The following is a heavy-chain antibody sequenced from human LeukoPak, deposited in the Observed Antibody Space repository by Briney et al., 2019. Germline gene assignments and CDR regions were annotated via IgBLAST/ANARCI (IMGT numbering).Heavy chain of an antibody. CDR3: ARDDRDSSGYPALDY. Sequence: GGSLRLSCAASGFTFSRYWMSWVRQAPGKGLEWVATINQDGSQKYYVDSVRGRFTISRDNAKNSLYVQMNSLRGGDTAVYYCARDDRDSSGYPALDYWGQGTLVTVSS. CDR1: GFTFSRYW. J-gene: IGHJ4*02. CDR2: INQDGSQK. V-gene: IGHV3-7*05. D-gene: IGHD3-22*01.